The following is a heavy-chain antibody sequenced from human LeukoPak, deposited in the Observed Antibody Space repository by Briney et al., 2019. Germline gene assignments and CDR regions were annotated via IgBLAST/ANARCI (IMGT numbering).Heavy chain of an antibody. V-gene: IGHV1-2*02. J-gene: IGHJ5*02. D-gene: IGHD1-26*01. CDR3: ARDTVGSNSGSS. Sequence: GASVKVSCKASGYTFTGYYIHWVRQAPGQGLEWMGWINPNSGGTNYAQKFQGRVTMTRDTSISTAYMELSRLRSDDTAVYYCARDTVGSNSGSSWGQGTLVTVSS. CDR2: INPNSGGT. CDR1: GYTFTGYY.